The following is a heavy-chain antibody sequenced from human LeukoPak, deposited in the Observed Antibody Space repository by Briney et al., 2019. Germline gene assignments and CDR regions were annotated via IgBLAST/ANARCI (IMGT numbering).Heavy chain of an antibody. V-gene: IGHV1-2*02. J-gene: IGHJ4*02. CDR3: ARKTDYGDYGD. D-gene: IGHD4-17*01. Sequence: ASVKVSCEASGDTFTGYYMHWVRQAPGQGLEWMGWINPNSGGTNYAQKFQGRVTMTRDTSISTAYMELSRLRSDDTAVYYCARKTDYGDYGDWGQGTLVPVSS. CDR1: GDTFTGYY. CDR2: INPNSGGT.